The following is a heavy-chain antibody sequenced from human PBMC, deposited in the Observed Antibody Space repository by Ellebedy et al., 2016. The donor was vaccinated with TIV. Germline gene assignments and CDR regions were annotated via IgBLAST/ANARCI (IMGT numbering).Heavy chain of an antibody. Sequence: GESLKISXAASGFTFSSYAMSWVRQAPGKGLEWVSAISGSGGSTYYADSVKGRFTISRDNSKNTLYLQMNSLRAEDTAVYYCARELFASRDAFDIWGQGTMVTVSS. V-gene: IGHV3-23*01. CDR1: GFTFSSYA. D-gene: IGHD3-10*01. J-gene: IGHJ3*02. CDR2: ISGSGGST. CDR3: ARELFASRDAFDI.